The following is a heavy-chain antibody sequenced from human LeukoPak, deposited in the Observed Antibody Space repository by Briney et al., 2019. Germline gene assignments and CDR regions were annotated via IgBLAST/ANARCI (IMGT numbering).Heavy chain of an antibody. CDR2: IHWSGVGT. CDR1: GFTFEDHG. J-gene: IGHJ4*02. V-gene: IGHV3-20*01. Sequence: GGSLRLSCAASGFTFEDHGMSWVRQVPGKGLEWVSGIHWSGVGTGYAASVKGRFTISRDNAKNSLYLQMNSLRVEDTALYHCVREGYAGNSDFWGQGTLVTVSS. CDR3: VREGYAGNSDF. D-gene: IGHD4-23*01.